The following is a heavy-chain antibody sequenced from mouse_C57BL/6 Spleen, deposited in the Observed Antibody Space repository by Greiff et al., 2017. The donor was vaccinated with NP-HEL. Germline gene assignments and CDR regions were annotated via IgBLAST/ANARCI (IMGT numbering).Heavy chain of an antibody. CDR2: LRNNANGYTT. Sequence: EVKLVESGGGLVQPGASLRLSCAASGFTFTDYYMSWVRQPPGKAPEWLALLRNNANGYTTEYTASVKGRFTLSRDNSQNILYLQMNTLRAEDSATYYCVKAVWDGDGFDYWGQGTTLTVSS. V-gene: IGHV7-4*01. J-gene: IGHJ2*01. D-gene: IGHD4-1*01. CDR1: GFTFTDYY. CDR3: VKAVWDGDGFDY.